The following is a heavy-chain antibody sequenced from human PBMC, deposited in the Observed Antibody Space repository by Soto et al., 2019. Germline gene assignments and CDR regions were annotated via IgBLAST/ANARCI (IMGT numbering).Heavy chain of an antibody. Sequence: SETLSLTCAVSGGSISSGGYSWSWIRQPPGKGLEWIGYIYHSGSTYYNPSLKTRVTISVDTSKNQFSLKLSSVTAADTAVYYCARLVDTAMFTWGQGTLVTVSS. V-gene: IGHV4-30-2*03. J-gene: IGHJ4*02. CDR2: IYHSGST. CDR1: GGSISSGGYS. D-gene: IGHD5-18*01. CDR3: ARLVDTAMFT.